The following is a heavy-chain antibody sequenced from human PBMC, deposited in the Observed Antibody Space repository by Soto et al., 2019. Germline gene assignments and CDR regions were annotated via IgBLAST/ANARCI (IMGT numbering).Heavy chain of an antibody. J-gene: IGHJ3*02. CDR2: INPNSGGT. Sequence: ASVKVSCKASGYTFTGYYMHWVRQAPGQGLEWMGWINPNSGGTNHAQKFQGWVTMTRDTPISTAYMELSRLRSDDTAVYYCARDHYDSSGYIAFDIWGQGTMVT. CDR1: GYTFTGYY. V-gene: IGHV1-2*04. CDR3: ARDHYDSSGYIAFDI. D-gene: IGHD3-22*01.